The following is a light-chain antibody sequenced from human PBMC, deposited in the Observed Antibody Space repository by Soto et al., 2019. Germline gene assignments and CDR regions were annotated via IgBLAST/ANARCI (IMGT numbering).Light chain of an antibody. V-gene: IGKV3-20*01. CDR3: QQYGSSPYT. CDR2: GAS. CDR1: QSVSSSY. Sequence: EIVLTQSPGTLSLSPGERATLSCRASQSVSSSYLAWYQQKPGQAPRLLIYGASSRATGIPDRFSGSGSGTDFPLTISRREPEDCAVYYCQQYGSSPYTFGQGTKLEIK. J-gene: IGKJ2*01.